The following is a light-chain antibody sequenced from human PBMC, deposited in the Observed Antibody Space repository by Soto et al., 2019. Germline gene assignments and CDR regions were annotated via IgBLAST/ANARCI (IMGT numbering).Light chain of an antibody. Sequence: EIVMTHSPATLAMSPGERATLSCTASQNINACLAWFQQRPGQAPRLLIYVASTRATAIPARFSGSGSGTEFTLSISSLQSEDFAVYYCQQYNTWPRTFGQGTKVETK. CDR2: VAS. J-gene: IGKJ1*01. V-gene: IGKV3-15*01. CDR3: QQYNTWPRT. CDR1: QNINAC.